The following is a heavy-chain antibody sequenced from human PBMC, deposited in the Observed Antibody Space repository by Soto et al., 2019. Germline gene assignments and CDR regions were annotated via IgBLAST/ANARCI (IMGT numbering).Heavy chain of an antibody. J-gene: IGHJ6*02. D-gene: IGHD6-13*01. CDR3: ARDKYSSSWYPNYYYYYGMDV. V-gene: IGHV1-18*01. Sequence: ARGHGLGWVGWISAYNGNTNYAQKLQGRVTMTTDTSTSTAYMELRSLRSDDTAVYYCARDKYSSSWYPNYYYYYGMDVWGQGTTVNVSS. CDR2: ISAYNGNT.